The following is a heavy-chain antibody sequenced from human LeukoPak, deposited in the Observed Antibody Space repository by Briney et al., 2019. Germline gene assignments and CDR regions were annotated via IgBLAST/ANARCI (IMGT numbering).Heavy chain of an antibody. Sequence: PSEPLSLTFPVYGWSFSGYYWSWIGRPPGKGLEWIGEIYHSGSTNYNPSLKSRVTISVDTSKTHCSLKLRSVTTADTAVYDCARDRLHQNDGGQGTLVTVSS. CDR1: GWSFSGYY. CDR3: ARDRLHQND. CDR2: IYHSGST. D-gene: IGHD1-1*01. J-gene: IGHJ4*02. V-gene: IGHV4-34*01.